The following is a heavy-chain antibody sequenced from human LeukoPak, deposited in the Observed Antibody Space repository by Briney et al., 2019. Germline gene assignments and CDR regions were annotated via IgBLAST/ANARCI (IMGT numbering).Heavy chain of an antibody. V-gene: IGHV1-69-2*01. D-gene: IGHD3-3*01. CDR2: VDPEDGET. Sequence: ASVKISCKVSGYTFTDYYMHWVQQAPGKGLEWMGLVDPEDGETIYAEKFQGRVTITADTSTDTAYMELSSLRSEDTAVYYCATDGALRFLEWSNNWFDPWGQGTLATVSS. CDR1: GYTFTDYY. CDR3: ATDGALRFLEWSNNWFDP. J-gene: IGHJ5*02.